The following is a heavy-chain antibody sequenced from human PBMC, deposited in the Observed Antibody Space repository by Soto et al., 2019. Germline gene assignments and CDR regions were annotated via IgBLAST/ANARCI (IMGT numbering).Heavy chain of an antibody. J-gene: IGHJ6*03. CDR1: GGSISSYY. V-gene: IGHV4-59*08. D-gene: IGHD3-10*01. Sequence: SVTLPLTCTVSGGSISSYYWSWLRQPPGKGLEWIGYIYYSGSTNYNPSLKSRVTISVDTSKNQFSLKLSSVTAAGTAVYYCARVREVLLWFGELFRSEDYYYYMDVWGKGTTVTVSS. CDR2: IYYSGST. CDR3: ARVREVLLWFGELFRSEDYYYYMDV.